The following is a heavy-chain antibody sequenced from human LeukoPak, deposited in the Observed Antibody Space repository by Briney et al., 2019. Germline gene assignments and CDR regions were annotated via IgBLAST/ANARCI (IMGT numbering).Heavy chain of an antibody. Sequence: GASLKISCKGSGSRFTSLWIGWGRQMPGKGLEWMGIIYPGDSDTRYSPSFEGQVTISADESTSTAYLEWSNLKASDTAIYYCARRYGRPFDYWGQGTLVTVSS. V-gene: IGHV5-51*01. CDR3: ARRYGRPFDY. D-gene: IGHD4-17*01. CDR2: IYPGDSDT. J-gene: IGHJ4*02. CDR1: GSRFTSLW.